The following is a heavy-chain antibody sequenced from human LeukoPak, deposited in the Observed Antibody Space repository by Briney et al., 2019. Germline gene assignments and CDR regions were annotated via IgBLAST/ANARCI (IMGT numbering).Heavy chain of an antibody. CDR3: ARYSGYDEPFEY. Sequence: ASVTVSCKASGYTFTGYYMHWVRQAPGQGLEWMGWINPNSGGTSYAQKFQGRVTMTRDTSVTTAYMELSRLRSDDTAVYYCARYSGYDEPFEYWGQGTLVTVS. CDR1: GYTFTGYY. CDR2: INPNSGGT. J-gene: IGHJ4*02. V-gene: IGHV1-2*02. D-gene: IGHD5-12*01.